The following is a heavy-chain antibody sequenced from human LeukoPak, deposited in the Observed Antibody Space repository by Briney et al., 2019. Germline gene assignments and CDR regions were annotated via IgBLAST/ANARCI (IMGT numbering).Heavy chain of an antibody. D-gene: IGHD6-13*01. CDR2: ISYSGST. CDR3: ARGMSSSWPGRVDY. Sequence: SSETLSLTCTVSGGSISTYYWSWIRQPPGKRLEWIGYISYSGSTLYSPSLESRVTISVDTSKNQFSLQLRSVTAADTAVYYCARGMSSSWPGRVDYWGQGTLVTVSS. J-gene: IGHJ4*02. V-gene: IGHV4-59*01. CDR1: GGSISTYY.